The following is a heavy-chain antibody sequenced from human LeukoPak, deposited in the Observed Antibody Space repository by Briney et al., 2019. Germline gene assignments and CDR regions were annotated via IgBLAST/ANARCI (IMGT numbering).Heavy chain of an antibody. D-gene: IGHD3-16*01. CDR3: ARGEDPVGRGNYFDY. J-gene: IGHJ4*02. Sequence: SETLSLTCTVSGGSISSYYWSWIRQPPGKGLEWIGYIYYSGSTNYNPSLKSRVTISVDTSKNQFSLKLSSVTAADTAVYYCARGEDPVGRGNYFDYWGQGTLVTVSS. V-gene: IGHV4-59*01. CDR1: GGSISSYY. CDR2: IYYSGST.